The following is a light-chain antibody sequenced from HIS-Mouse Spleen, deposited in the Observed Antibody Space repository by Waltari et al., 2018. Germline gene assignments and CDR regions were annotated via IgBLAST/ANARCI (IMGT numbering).Light chain of an antibody. Sequence: DIQMTQSPSSLSASVGDRVTITCRASQGISNYLAWYQQKPGKVPKLLIYAASTLQSGVPFRFSGSGSGPDFTLTISSLQPEDVATYYCQKYNSAPWTFGQGTKVEIK. CDR3: QKYNSAPWT. J-gene: IGKJ1*01. CDR1: QGISNY. V-gene: IGKV1-27*01. CDR2: AAS.